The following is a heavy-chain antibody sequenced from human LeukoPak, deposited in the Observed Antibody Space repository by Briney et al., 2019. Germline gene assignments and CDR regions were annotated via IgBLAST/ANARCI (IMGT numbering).Heavy chain of an antibody. CDR2: IYHSGST. D-gene: IGHD3-22*01. Sequence: SETLSLTCAVSGGSISSSNWWSWVRQPPGKGLEWIGEIYHSGSTNYNPSLKSRVTISVDTSKNQHSLKLSSVTAADTAVYYCARDRGGGYDWFDPWGQGTLVTVSS. CDR3: ARDRGGGYDWFDP. CDR1: GGSISSSNW. V-gene: IGHV4-4*02. J-gene: IGHJ5*02.